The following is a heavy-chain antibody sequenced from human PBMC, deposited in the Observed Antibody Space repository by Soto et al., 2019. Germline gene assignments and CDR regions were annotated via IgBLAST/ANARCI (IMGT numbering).Heavy chain of an antibody. J-gene: IGHJ4*02. Sequence: SGPTLVNPTQALTLTCTFCGFSLSTSGVGVGWIRQPPGKALEWLALIYWNDDKRYSPSLKSRLTITKDTSKNQVVLTMTNMDPVDTATYYCAHSFYSSSGLVSCFDYWGQGTLVTVSS. CDR2: IYWNDDK. D-gene: IGHD6-6*01. CDR1: GFSLSTSGVG. CDR3: AHSFYSSSGLVSCFDY. V-gene: IGHV2-5*01.